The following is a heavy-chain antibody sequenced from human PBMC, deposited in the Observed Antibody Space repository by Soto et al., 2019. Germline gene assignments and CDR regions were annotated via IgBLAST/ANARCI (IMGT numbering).Heavy chain of an antibody. D-gene: IGHD2-8*02. V-gene: IGHV3-30*03. CDR2: ISRDGGNK. CDR1: GFTVSTYG. CDR3: TGEVASGY. Sequence: QVQLVESGGGVVQPGRSLRLSCAGSGFTVSTYGMHWVRQAPGKGLEWVAFISRDGGNKYYADSVKGRFTISRDNSRNTLFLEMNSLRGDDLAVYYCTGEVASGYWGQGTLVTVSS. J-gene: IGHJ4*02.